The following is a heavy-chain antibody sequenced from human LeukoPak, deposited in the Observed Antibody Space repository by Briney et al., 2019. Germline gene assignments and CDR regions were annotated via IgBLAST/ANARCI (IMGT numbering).Heavy chain of an antibody. D-gene: IGHD2-15*01. CDR1: GYTFTGYH. CDR2: INPNSGGT. J-gene: IGHJ5*02. V-gene: IGHV1-2*02. CDR3: ARGGGSAATYNWFDP. Sequence: GASVKVSCKASGYTFTGYHMHWVRQAPGQGLEWMGWINPNSGGTNYAQKFQGRVTMTRDTSISTAYMELSRLRSDDTAVYYCARGGGSAATYNWFDPWGQGTLVTVSS.